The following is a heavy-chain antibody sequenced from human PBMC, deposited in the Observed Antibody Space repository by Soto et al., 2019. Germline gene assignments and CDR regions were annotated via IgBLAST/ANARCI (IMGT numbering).Heavy chain of an antibody. J-gene: IGHJ5*02. CDR1: GFSLSTSGMC. D-gene: IGHD6-13*01. Sequence: GSGPTLVNPTQTLTLTCTFSGFSLSTSGMCVSWIRQPPGKALEWLALIDWDDDKYYSTSLKTRLTISKDTSKNQVVLTMTNMDPVDTATYYCARSIAAAGPNWFDPWGQGTLVTVSS. V-gene: IGHV2-70*01. CDR2: IDWDDDK. CDR3: ARSIAAAGPNWFDP.